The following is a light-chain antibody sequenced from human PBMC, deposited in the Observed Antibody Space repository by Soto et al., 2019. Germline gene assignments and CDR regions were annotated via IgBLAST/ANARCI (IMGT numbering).Light chain of an antibody. CDR3: QQRSNWPYT. J-gene: IGKJ2*01. V-gene: IGKV3-11*01. CDR2: DAS. CDR1: QSVSSY. Sequence: EIVLTQSPATLSLSPGERATLSCRASQSVSSYLAWYQQKPCQAPRLLIYDASNRATGIPARFSGSGSGTDFTLTISSLEPEDFAVYYCQQRSNWPYTFGQGTKVEN.